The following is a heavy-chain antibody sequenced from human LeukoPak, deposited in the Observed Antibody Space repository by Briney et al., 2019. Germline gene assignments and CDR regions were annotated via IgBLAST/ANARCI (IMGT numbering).Heavy chain of an antibody. CDR3: ARDKLSIYGGNSFDY. J-gene: IGHJ4*02. V-gene: IGHV3-48*03. CDR2: ISSSGSTI. Sequence: GGSLRLSCAASGFTFSSYEMNWVRQAPGKGLEWVSYISSSGSTIYYADSVKGRFTISRDNAKNSLYLQMNSLRAEDTAVYYCARDKLSIYGGNSFDYWGQGTLVTVSS. CDR1: GFTFSSYE. D-gene: IGHD4-23*01.